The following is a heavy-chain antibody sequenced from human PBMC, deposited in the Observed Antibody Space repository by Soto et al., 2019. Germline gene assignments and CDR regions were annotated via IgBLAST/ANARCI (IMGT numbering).Heavy chain of an antibody. CDR2: IIPIFGTA. V-gene: IGHV1-69*13. J-gene: IGHJ6*02. Sequence: SVKVSCKASGGTFSSYAISWVRQAPGQGLEWMGGIIPIFGTANYAQKFQGRVTITADESTSTAYMELSSLRSEDMAVYYCASKYYDILTGYPENYYYGMDVWGQGTTVTVSS. CDR1: GGTFSSYA. CDR3: ASKYYDILTGYPENYYYGMDV. D-gene: IGHD3-9*01.